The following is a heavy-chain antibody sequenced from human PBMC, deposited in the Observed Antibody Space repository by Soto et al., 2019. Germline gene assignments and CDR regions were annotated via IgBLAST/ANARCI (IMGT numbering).Heavy chain of an antibody. Sequence: GASVKVSCKASGYTFTGYDMHWVRQAPGQGLEWMGWINPNSGGTNYAQKFQGRVTMTRDTSISTAYMELSRLRSDDTAVYYCARDNTNYYDSSGYIDYWGQGTMVTVYS. CDR3: ARDNTNYYDSSGYIDY. V-gene: IGHV1-2*02. CDR1: GYTFTGYD. CDR2: INPNSGGT. D-gene: IGHD3-22*01. J-gene: IGHJ4*02.